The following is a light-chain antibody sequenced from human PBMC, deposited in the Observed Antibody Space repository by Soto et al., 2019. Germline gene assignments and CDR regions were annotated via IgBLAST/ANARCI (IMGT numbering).Light chain of an antibody. CDR3: QQRSNWPPRT. J-gene: IGKJ5*01. CDR1: QSVSTY. V-gene: IGKV3-11*01. Sequence: EIVLTQSPATLSLSLGERATLSCRASQSVSTYLSWYQQKPGQAPRLLIYDASNRATGIPARFSGSGSGTDFTLTISSLEPEDFAIYYCQQRSNWPPRTFGQGTRLEIK. CDR2: DAS.